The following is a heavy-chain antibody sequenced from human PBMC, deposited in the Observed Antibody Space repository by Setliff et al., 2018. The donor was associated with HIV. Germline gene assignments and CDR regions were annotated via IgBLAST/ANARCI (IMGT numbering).Heavy chain of an antibody. CDR1: GFIFDDYA. CDR2: ISWNSGTI. D-gene: IGHD3-10*01. Sequence: PGGSLRLSCAASGFIFDDYAMHWVRQAPGKGLEWVSSISWNSGTIDYADSVKGRFTISRDNAKNSLYLQMNSLRTEDMALYYCARDFSGLLHDQIDAFNIWGQGTMVTVSS. J-gene: IGHJ3*02. CDR3: ARDFSGLLHDQIDAFNI. V-gene: IGHV3-9*03.